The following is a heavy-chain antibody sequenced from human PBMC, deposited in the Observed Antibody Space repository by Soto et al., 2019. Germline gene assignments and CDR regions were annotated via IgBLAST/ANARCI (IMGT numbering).Heavy chain of an antibody. Sequence: QVQLVQSGAEVKKPGASVKVSCKASGYTLTSYGISWVRQAPGQGLEWMGWISAYNGNTYYAQKLQGRVTMTTDTTTSYAYMELSSLRPDDTAVYYCARYGATTAFDYWSQGNLVNVSS. D-gene: IGHD1-26*01. V-gene: IGHV1-18*01. CDR1: GYTLTSYG. J-gene: IGHJ4*02. CDR3: ARYGATTAFDY. CDR2: ISAYNGNT.